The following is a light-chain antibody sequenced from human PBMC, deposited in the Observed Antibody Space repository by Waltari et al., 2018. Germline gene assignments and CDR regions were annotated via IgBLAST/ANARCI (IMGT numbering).Light chain of an antibody. CDR2: DVV. Sequence: QSALTQPASVSGYPGQTITISCTGTSIDIGGNHYVSWYQQHPGKAPKLMIYDVVKRPSGVSNRFSGSKSGNTASLTISGLQAEDDAIYYCSSYASSKFGGGTKLTVL. CDR1: SIDIGGNHY. V-gene: IGLV2-14*01. CDR3: SSYASSK. J-gene: IGLJ2*01.